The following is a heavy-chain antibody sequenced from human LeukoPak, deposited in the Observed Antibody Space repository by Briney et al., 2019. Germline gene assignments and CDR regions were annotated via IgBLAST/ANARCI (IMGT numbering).Heavy chain of an antibody. Sequence: GASVKVSCKVSGYTLTELSMHWVRQAPGKGLEWMGGIIPIFGTANYAQKFQGRVTITTDESTSTAYMELSSLRSEDTAVYYCARGGTSPAHFDYWGQGTLVTVSS. D-gene: IGHD3-16*01. V-gene: IGHV1-69*05. CDR3: ARGGTSPAHFDY. CDR2: IIPIFGTA. J-gene: IGHJ4*02. CDR1: GYTLTELS.